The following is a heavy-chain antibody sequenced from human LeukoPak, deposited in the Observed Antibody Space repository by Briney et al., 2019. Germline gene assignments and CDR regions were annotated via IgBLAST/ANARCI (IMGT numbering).Heavy chain of an antibody. V-gene: IGHV3-23*01. J-gene: IGHJ4*02. CDR1: RFTFSSFA. D-gene: IGHD3-22*01. CDR3: ARECYDSSGYPQPFYY. CDR2: ISGSGAST. Sequence: AGSLRLSCAASRFTFSSFAMSWVRQAPGKGLEWVSAISGSGASTYYADSVKGRFTISRDNSKNTMYLQMNSLRAEDSAVYYCARECYDSSGYPQPFYYWGQGTLVTVSS.